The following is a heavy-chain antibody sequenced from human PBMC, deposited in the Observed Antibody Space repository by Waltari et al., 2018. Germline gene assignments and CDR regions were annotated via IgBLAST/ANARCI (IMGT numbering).Heavy chain of an antibody. D-gene: IGHD1-26*01. V-gene: IGHV3-23*01. Sequence: EGQLLESGGGSVQPGGSLRLSCAASGFTFYTYAMPWVRQAPGKGLEWVSTISDGGGSTYYTDSVKGRFSISRDDSHDTVYLLMNSLRAEDTAVYYCVKGGVSYFAFHAWGQGTMVSVSS. J-gene: IGHJ3*01. CDR3: VKGGVSYFAFHA. CDR2: ISDGGGST. CDR1: GFTFYTYA.